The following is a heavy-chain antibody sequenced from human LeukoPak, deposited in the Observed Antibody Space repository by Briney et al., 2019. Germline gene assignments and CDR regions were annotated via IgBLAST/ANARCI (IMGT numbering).Heavy chain of an antibody. CDR3: ARDLHGSGSQIVYYYYGMDV. J-gene: IGHJ6*02. Sequence: SVKVSCKASGGTFSSYAISWVRQAPGQGLEWMGRIIPILGIANYAQKFQGRVTITADKSTSTAYMELSSLRSEDTAVYYCARDLHGSGSQIVYYYYGMDVWGQGTTVTVSS. CDR2: IIPILGIA. CDR1: GGTFSSYA. D-gene: IGHD3-10*01. V-gene: IGHV1-69*04.